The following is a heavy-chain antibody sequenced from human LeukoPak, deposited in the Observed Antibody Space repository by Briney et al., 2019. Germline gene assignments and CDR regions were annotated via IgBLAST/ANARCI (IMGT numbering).Heavy chain of an antibody. D-gene: IGHD3-22*01. J-gene: IGHJ4*02. CDR2: IYYSGST. Sequence: SETLSLTCTVSGGSISRYYCSWIRQPPGKGLEWIGYIYYSGSTNYNPSLKSRVTISVDTSKNQFSLKLSSVTAADTPVYYCARHQYDSSGYPKANYFDYWGQGTLVTVSS. CDR3: ARHQYDSSGYPKANYFDY. V-gene: IGHV4-59*08. CDR1: GGSISRYY.